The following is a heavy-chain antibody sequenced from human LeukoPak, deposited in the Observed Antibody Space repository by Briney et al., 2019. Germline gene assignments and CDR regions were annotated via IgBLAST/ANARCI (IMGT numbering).Heavy chain of an antibody. CDR2: ISVDGEET. CDR1: GFSVSTSG. CDR3: AQGYLSGWYPS. Sequence: GGSLRLSCAVSGFSVSTSGMSWVRQAPGKGLEWISAISVDGEETFYADSVKGRSFISRDNSKNTLFLQMNSLRAEDTAVYYCAQGYLSGWYPSWGQGSLVSVSS. D-gene: IGHD6-19*01. V-gene: IGHV3-23*01. J-gene: IGHJ5*02.